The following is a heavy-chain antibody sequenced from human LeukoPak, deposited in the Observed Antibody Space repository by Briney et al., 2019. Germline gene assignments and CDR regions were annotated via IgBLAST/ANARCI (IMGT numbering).Heavy chain of an antibody. J-gene: IGHJ4*02. D-gene: IGHD3-10*01. CDR3: ATGDFYASGSFYSLGDY. CDR1: GFAFSSYA. V-gene: IGHV3-30-3*01. CDR2: TSYDGSNK. Sequence: GGSLRLSCAVSGFAFSSYAMHWVRQAPGKGLEWVALTSYDGSNKYYADSIKGRFTIYRDNSKKTLYLQMNSLRAEDTAAYYCATGDFYASGSFYSLGDYWGQGTLVTVSS.